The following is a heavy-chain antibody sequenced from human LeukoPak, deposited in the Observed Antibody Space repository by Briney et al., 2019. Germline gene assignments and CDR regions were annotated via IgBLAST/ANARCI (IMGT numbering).Heavy chain of an antibody. CDR3: TKRVKYGGTWDHFAD. D-gene: IGHD1-26*01. V-gene: IGHV3-23*01. CDR2: VNADGGNT. Sequence: PGGSLRLSCAGSGFPFNLFAMTWVRQAPGKGLEWVSTVNADGGNTYYADSVKGRFTISRDNSKSTLILQMNSLRVEDTALYYCTKRVKYGGTWDHFADWGQGTLVTVSS. CDR1: GFPFNLFA. J-gene: IGHJ4*02.